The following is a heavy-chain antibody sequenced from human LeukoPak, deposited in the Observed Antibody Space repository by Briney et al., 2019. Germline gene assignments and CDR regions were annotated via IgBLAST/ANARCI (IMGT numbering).Heavy chain of an antibody. CDR1: GFTFSSDW. CDR2: IKQDGSEK. V-gene: IGHV3-7*01. D-gene: IGHD6-13*01. J-gene: IGHJ3*02. Sequence: GGSLRLSCAASGFTFSSDWISWVCQAPGKGLGRGANIKQDGSEKYYVDSVKGRFTISRDNAKNSLYLQMNSLRAEDTAVYYCAREIAAAGDAFDIWGQGTMVTVSS. CDR3: AREIAAAGDAFDI.